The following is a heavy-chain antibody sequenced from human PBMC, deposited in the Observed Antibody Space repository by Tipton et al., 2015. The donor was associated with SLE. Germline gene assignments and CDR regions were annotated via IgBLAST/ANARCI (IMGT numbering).Heavy chain of an antibody. J-gene: IGHJ6*02. Sequence: TLSLTCTVSGGSISSSSYYWGWIRQPPGKGLEWIGSIYYSGSTYYNPSLKSRVTISVDTSKNQFSLKLSSVTAADTAVYYCARGFWSQGGMDVWGQGTTVTVSS. D-gene: IGHD3-3*01. V-gene: IGHV4-39*07. CDR2: IYYSGST. CDR1: GGSISSSSYY. CDR3: ARGFWSQGGMDV.